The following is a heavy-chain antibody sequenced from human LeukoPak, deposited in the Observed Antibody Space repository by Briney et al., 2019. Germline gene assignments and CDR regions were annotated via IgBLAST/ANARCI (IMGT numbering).Heavy chain of an antibody. V-gene: IGHV3-30-3*01. J-gene: IGHJ4*02. CDR2: ISYDGSNK. CDR3: ARPYSSGWYDY. Sequence: GGSLRLSCAASGFTFSSYAMHWVRQAPGKRLEWVAVISYDGSNKYYADSVKGRFTISRDNSKNTLYLQMNSLRAEDTAVYYCARPYSSGWYDYWGQGTLVTVSS. D-gene: IGHD6-19*01. CDR1: GFTFSSYA.